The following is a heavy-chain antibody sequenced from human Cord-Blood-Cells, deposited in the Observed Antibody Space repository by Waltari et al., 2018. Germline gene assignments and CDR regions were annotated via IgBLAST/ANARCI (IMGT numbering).Heavy chain of an antibody. CDR2: IIPIFGTA. J-gene: IGHJ3*02. Sequence: QVQLVQSGAEVKKPGSSVKVSCKASGGTFSSYAISWVRQAHGQGLEWMGGIIPIFGTANYAQKFQGRVTITADKSTSTAYMELSSLRSEDTAVYYCARESDCGGDCYDAFDIWGQGTMVTVSS. CDR1: GGTFSSYA. V-gene: IGHV1-69*06. CDR3: ARESDCGGDCYDAFDI. D-gene: IGHD2-21*01.